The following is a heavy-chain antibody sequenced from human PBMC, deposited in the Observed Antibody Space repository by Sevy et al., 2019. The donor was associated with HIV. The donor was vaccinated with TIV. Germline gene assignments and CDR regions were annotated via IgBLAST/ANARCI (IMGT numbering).Heavy chain of an antibody. Sequence: GGSLRLSCAASGFTFSFYAMHWVRQAPGKGLEWVAVVSYDGSNTYYANSVKGRLTSSRDNSRNTPYLQLNGLRTEDTAVYYCARDSKEPHSGEYYYYYGMDVWGQGTTVTVSS. CDR1: GFTFSFYA. CDR2: VSYDGSNT. CDR3: ARDSKEPHSGEYYYYYGMDV. J-gene: IGHJ6*02. D-gene: IGHD3-10*01. V-gene: IGHV3-30-3*01.